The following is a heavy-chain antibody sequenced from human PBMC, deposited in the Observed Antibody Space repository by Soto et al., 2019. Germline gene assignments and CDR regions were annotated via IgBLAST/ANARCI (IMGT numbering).Heavy chain of an antibody. CDR1: VFTFSDYY. V-gene: IGHV3-11*06. Sequence: QVQLVESGGGLVKPGGSLRLSCAASVFTFSDYYMSWIRQAPGKGLEWVSYISSSSSYTNYADSVKGRFTISRDNAKNSLYLQMNSLRAEDTAVYYCARSYGVRQQDDACDIWGQGTMVTVSS. CDR3: ARSYGVRQQDDACDI. J-gene: IGHJ3*02. CDR2: ISSSSSYT. D-gene: IGHD6-13*01.